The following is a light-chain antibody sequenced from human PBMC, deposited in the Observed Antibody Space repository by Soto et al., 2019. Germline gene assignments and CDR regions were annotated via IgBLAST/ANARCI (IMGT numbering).Light chain of an antibody. CDR2: DVS. CDR3: CSYPGSYTLYV. Sequence: QSVLTQPRSVSGSPGQSVTISCTGTSGDVGGYNYVSWYQEHPGKAPKLMIYDVSKRPSGVPDRFSGSKSGNTASLTISGFKAEDEVVYNFCSYPGSYTLYVLGTGP. J-gene: IGLJ1*01. CDR1: SGDVGGYNY. V-gene: IGLV2-11*01.